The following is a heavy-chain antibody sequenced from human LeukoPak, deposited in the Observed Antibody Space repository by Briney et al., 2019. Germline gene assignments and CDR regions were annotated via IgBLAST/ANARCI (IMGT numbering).Heavy chain of an antibody. V-gene: IGHV3-30*18. Sequence: GRSLRLSCAASGFTFSSYGMHWVRQAPGKGLEWVAVISYDGSNKYYADSVKGRFTISRDNSKNTLYLQMNSLRAEDAAVYYCAKDLYYYGSGSYSDFDYWGQGTLVTVSS. CDR3: AKDLYYYGSGSYSDFDY. J-gene: IGHJ4*02. D-gene: IGHD3-10*01. CDR2: ISYDGSNK. CDR1: GFTFSSYG.